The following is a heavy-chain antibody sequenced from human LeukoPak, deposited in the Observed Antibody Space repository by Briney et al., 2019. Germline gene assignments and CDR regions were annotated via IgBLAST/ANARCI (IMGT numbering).Heavy chain of an antibody. V-gene: IGHV1-69*05. J-gene: IGHJ4*02. CDR1: GGTFSSYA. D-gene: IGHD1-7*01. CDR3: ASSNWNYPALPTIEFDY. Sequence: ASVKVSCKASGGTFSSYAISWVRQAPGQGLEWMGGIIPTFGTANYAQKFQGRVTITTDESTSTAYMELSSLRSEDTAVYYCASSNWNYPALPTIEFDYWGQGTLVTVSS. CDR2: IIPTFGTA.